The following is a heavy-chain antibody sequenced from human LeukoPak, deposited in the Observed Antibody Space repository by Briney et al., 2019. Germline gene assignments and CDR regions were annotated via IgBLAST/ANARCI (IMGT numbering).Heavy chain of an antibody. Sequence: ASVKVPYQPSGYTFPHYVISGVGPAPGKGVDGMGLISAYNGNTNYAQKLQGRVTMTTDTSTSTAYMELRSLRSDDTAVYYCAREGLYSSSWYDYWGQGTLVTVSS. CDR1: GYTFPHYV. D-gene: IGHD6-13*01. CDR3: AREGLYSSSWYDY. CDR2: ISAYNGNT. J-gene: IGHJ4*02. V-gene: IGHV1-18*01.